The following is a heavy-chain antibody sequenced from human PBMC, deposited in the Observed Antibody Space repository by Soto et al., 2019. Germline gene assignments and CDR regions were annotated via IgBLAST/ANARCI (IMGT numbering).Heavy chain of an antibody. J-gene: IGHJ6*02. Sequence: SETLSLTCSVSGYSVTSSVYYWAWIRQPPGKGLEWIGSMFYSGLTYYNPSLKSRVTLSVDTSKNQFSVRLNSVTAADTAVYYCAPLSVSLSGPYGIHVWGQGTTVTVS. CDR3: APLSVSLSGPYGIHV. D-gene: IGHD2-15*01. CDR1: GYSVTSSVYY. V-gene: IGHV4-39*01. CDR2: MFYSGLT.